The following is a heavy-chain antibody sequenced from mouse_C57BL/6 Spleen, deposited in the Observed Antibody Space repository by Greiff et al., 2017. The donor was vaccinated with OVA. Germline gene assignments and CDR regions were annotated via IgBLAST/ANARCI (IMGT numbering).Heavy chain of an antibody. CDR3: ARNYYDYDGAFYAMDY. D-gene: IGHD2-4*01. V-gene: IGHV1-50*01. CDR1: GYTFTSYW. J-gene: IGHJ4*01. Sequence: QVQLKQPGAELVKPGASVKLSCKASGYTFTSYWMQWVKQRPGQGLEWIGEIDPSDSYTNYNQKFKGKATLTVDTSSSTAYMQLSSLTSEDSAVYFCARNYYDYDGAFYAMDYWGQGTSVTVSS. CDR2: IDPSDSYT.